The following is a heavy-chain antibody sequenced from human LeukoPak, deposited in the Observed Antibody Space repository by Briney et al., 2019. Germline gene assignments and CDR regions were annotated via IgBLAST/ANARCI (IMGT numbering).Heavy chain of an antibody. CDR3: ARVVGLAVAGNWFDP. CDR1: GGSISSSSYY. D-gene: IGHD6-19*01. Sequence: SETLSLTCTVSGGSISSSSYYWGWIRQPPGKGLEWIGSIYHSGSTYYNPSLKSRVTISVDTSKNQFSLKLNSVTAADTAVYYCARVVGLAVAGNWFDPWGQGTLVTVSS. V-gene: IGHV4-39*07. CDR2: IYHSGST. J-gene: IGHJ5*02.